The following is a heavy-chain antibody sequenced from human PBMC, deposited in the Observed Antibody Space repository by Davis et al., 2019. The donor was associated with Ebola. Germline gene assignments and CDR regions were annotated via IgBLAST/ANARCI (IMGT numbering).Heavy chain of an antibody. CDR3: ARDFDRVRE. CDR2: LGLSADT. Sequence: GESLKISCAASGFIFSSYVMSWVRQAPGKGLEWVSTLGLSADTYYADSVKGRFTISRDNSKNTLYLQMNSLQVEDTAIYYCARDFDRVREWGQGTLVTVS. V-gene: IGHV3-23*01. CDR1: GFIFSSYV. J-gene: IGHJ4*02. D-gene: IGHD3-22*01.